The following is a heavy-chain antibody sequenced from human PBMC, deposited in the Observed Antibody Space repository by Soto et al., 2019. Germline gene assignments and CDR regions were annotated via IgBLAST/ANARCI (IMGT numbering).Heavy chain of an antibody. CDR3: ARVVRGGSPFDP. CDR1: GYTFTSYD. CDR2: MNPNNGNI. D-gene: IGHD2-15*01. J-gene: IGHJ5*02. V-gene: IGHV1-8*01. Sequence: QVQLVQSGAEVKKPGASVKVSCKASGYTFTSYDINWVRQATGQGLEWMGWMNPNNGNIGYAQKFQGRVTMTRDTSISTAYMELSSLTSEDTAVDYCARVVRGGSPFDPWGQGVLVTVST.